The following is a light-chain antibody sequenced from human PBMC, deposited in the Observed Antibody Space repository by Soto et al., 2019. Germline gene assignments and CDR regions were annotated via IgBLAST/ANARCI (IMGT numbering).Light chain of an antibody. J-gene: IGKJ1*01. Sequence: VLTQSPGTLSLSPGEGATLSCRASQSVRITYLAWYQQKPGQAPRLLIYAASSRATGIPDRFSGSGSGTDFTLTISRLEPEDFAVYYCQQYVNSRWTFGQGTKVEIK. CDR2: AAS. CDR3: QQYVNSRWT. CDR1: QSVRITY. V-gene: IGKV3-20*01.